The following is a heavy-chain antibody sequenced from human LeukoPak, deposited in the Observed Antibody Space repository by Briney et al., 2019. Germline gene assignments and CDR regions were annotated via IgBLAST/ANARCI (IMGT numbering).Heavy chain of an antibody. CDR3: ARDSFGLDY. D-gene: IGHD5-18*01. Sequence: PGRSLRLSCAASGFIFSNYAMHWVRQAPGRGLEWVAVISYDGSNKYYADSVKGRFTISRENSKNTLYLQMNSLTGEDRAVYCCARDSFGLDYWGQGTLVTVSS. J-gene: IGHJ4*02. CDR2: ISYDGSNK. V-gene: IGHV3-30-3*01. CDR1: GFIFSNYA.